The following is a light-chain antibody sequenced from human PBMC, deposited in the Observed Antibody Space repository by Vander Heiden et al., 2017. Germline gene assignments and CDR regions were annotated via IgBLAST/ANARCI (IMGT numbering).Light chain of an antibody. CDR1: QSVSSY. Sequence: EIVLTPSPATLSLSPGERATLSCRARQSVSSYLAWYQQKPGQAPRLLIYDASNRATGIPARFSGSGSGTDFTLTISSLEPEDFAVYYCQQRSNWPPVYTFGQGTKLEIK. V-gene: IGKV3-11*01. CDR3: QQRSNWPPVYT. CDR2: DAS. J-gene: IGKJ2*01.